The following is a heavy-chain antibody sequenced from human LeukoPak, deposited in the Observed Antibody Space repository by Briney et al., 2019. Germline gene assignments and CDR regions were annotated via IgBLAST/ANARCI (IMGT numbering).Heavy chain of an antibody. CDR2: IIHFGSP. CDR1: DYPIANDDY. J-gene: IGHJ4*02. V-gene: IGHV4-38-2*01. Sequence: SETLSLTCSVSDYPIANDDYWGWIRQSPGKGLEWIAAIIHFGSPYYNPSLESRVTISIDTSKNLLFLKVTSVTAADTAIYYCARLFDGYVTKYVDSWGQGILVTVSS. CDR3: ARLFDGYVTKYVDS. D-gene: IGHD5-24*01.